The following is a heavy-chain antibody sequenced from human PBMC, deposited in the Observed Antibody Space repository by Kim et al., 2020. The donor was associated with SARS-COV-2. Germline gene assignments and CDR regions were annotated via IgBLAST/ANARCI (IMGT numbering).Heavy chain of an antibody. Sequence: GGSLRLSCAASGFAFSNYWMSWVRQVPGKGLEWVANIKQDGNGKNYVDSVKGRFTVSRDNAKNSVYLHMTSLRAEDTAAYYCARLRYNLIICQGNAPFD. CDR1: GFAFSNYW. D-gene: IGHD3-10*01. V-gene: IGHV3-7*01. CDR3: ARLRYNLIICQGNAPFD. J-gene: IGHJ3*02. CDR2: IKQDGNGK.